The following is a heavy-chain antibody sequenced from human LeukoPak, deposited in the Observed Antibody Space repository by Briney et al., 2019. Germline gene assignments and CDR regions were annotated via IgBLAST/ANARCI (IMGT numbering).Heavy chain of an antibody. CDR3: ARVGGRWLEHWGY. J-gene: IGHJ4*02. CDR2: IYYSGST. Sequence: SETLSLTCTVSGGPVSSGSYYWSWIRQPPGKGLEWIGYIYYSGSTNYNPSLKSRVTISVDTSKNQFSLKLRSVTAADTAVYYCARVGGRWLEHWGYWGQGTLVTVSS. CDR1: GGPVSSGSYY. V-gene: IGHV4-61*01. D-gene: IGHD1/OR15-1a*01.